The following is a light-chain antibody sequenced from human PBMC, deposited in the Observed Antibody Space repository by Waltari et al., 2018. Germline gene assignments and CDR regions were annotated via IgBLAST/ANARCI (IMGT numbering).Light chain of an antibody. CDR2: RND. V-gene: IGLV10-54*04. J-gene: IGLJ1*01. CDR3: SAWDDGLKVYV. CDR1: GDNVGTHG. Sequence: QAGLTQPPPVSKGLAQTATPTCPGNGDNVGTHGTPWLQQFRGHPPKLPSYRNDNRPSWISQRFSASRSGNPASLTITGLQPEDEADYYCSAWDDGLKVYVFGPGTKVTVL.